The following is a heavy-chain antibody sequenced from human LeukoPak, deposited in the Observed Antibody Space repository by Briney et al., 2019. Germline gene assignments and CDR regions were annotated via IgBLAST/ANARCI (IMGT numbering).Heavy chain of an antibody. D-gene: IGHD3-10*01. Sequence: SETRSLTCTVSGGSISSYYWSWIRQPPGKGLEWIGYIYYSGSTNYNPSLKSRVTISVDTSKNQFSLKLSSVTAADTALYYCAKLGYYGSGSGLDYWGQGTLVTVSS. J-gene: IGHJ4*02. V-gene: IGHV4-59*01. CDR2: IYYSGST. CDR1: GGSISSYY. CDR3: AKLGYYGSGSGLDY.